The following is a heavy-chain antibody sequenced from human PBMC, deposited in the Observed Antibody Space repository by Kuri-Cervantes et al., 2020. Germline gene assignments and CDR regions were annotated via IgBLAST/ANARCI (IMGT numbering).Heavy chain of an antibody. CDR1: GGSFSGYY. D-gene: IGHD3-16*01. J-gene: IGHJ6*03. Sequence: SETLSLTCAVYGGSFSGYYWSWIRQPPGKGLDWIGEINHSRSTNYNPSLKSRVTISVDTSKNQFSLKLSSVTAADTAVYYCARVVDYCTTGYCYYMDVWAKGTTVTVSS. CDR2: INHSRST. CDR3: ARVVDYCTTGYCYYMDV. V-gene: IGHV4-34*01.